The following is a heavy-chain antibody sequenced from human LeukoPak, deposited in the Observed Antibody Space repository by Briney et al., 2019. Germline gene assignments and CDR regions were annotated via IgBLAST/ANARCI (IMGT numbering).Heavy chain of an antibody. CDR2: IYTSGTT. CDR3: ARDAKSRYFDWLLVPGYYYYYYMDV. J-gene: IGHJ6*03. V-gene: IGHV4-61*02. CDR1: GGSISSGSYY. Sequence: SQTLSLTCTVSGGSISSGSYYWSWIRQPAGKGLEWIGRIYTSGTTNYNPSLKSRVTISVDTSKNQFSLKLSSVTAADTAVYYCARDAKSRYFDWLLVPGYYYYYYMDVWGKGTTVAISS. D-gene: IGHD3-9*01.